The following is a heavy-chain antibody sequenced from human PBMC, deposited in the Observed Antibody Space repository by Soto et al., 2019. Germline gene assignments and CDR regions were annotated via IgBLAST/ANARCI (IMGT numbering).Heavy chain of an antibody. CDR3: AREAHSGGFDY. V-gene: IGHV1-8*01. D-gene: IGHD1-26*01. CDR1: VYTFTSYD. CDR2: MNHNSGNT. J-gene: IGHJ4*02. Sequence: QVQLVQSGAPVKKPGASVKVSCKASVYTFTSYDINWVRQATGQVLEWMGGMNHNSGNTGYAQKFQVRVTMTRNTSKSTAYMELSSLRSEYSAVYYCAREAHSGGFDYWGQGTLVTVSS.